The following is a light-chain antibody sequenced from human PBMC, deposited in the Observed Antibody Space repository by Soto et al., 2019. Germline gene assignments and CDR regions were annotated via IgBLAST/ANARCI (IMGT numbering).Light chain of an antibody. CDR2: DVS. Sequence: QSALTQPASVSGSPGQSITLSCTGTTSDVGGFDYVSWYQQHPGKAPKLMIFDVSNRPSGVSDSFSGSKSGNTASLPISGLQAEDEAPYYCSSYTPTGTQVLGTGTKVTVL. CDR1: TSDVGGFDY. CDR3: SSYTPTGTQV. V-gene: IGLV2-14*03. J-gene: IGLJ1*01.